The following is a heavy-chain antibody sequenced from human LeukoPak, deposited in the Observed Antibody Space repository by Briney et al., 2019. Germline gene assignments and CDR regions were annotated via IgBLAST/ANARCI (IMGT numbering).Heavy chain of an antibody. V-gene: IGHV3-15*01. CDR1: GFTFSNAW. CDR2: IKSKTDGGTI. J-gene: IGHJ4*02. D-gene: IGHD3-9*01. Sequence: GGSLRLSCAASGFTFSNAWMSWVRQAPGKGLEWVGRIKSKTDGGTIDYAAPVKGRFTISRDDSKNTLSLEMNSLKTDDTAVYCCTAGTGYSDFDYWGQGTLVTVSS. CDR3: TAGTGYSDFDY.